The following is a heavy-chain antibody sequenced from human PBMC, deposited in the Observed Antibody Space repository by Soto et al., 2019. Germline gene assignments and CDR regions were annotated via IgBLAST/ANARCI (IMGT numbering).Heavy chain of an antibody. V-gene: IGHV3-23*01. CDR1: GFTFRSHA. Sequence: EVQLLESGGGLVQPGGSLRLSCAASGFTFRSHAMSWVRQAPGKGLEWVSAISGSGGSTYYADSVKGRFTISRYNSKNTLYLQMNSLRAEDTAVYDWARFSISWYDAFDIWGQGTMVTVSS. J-gene: IGHJ3*02. CDR3: ARFSISWYDAFDI. CDR2: ISGSGGST. D-gene: IGHD6-13*01.